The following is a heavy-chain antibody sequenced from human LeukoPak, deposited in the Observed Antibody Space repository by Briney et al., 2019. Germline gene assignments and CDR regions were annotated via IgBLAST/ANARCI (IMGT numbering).Heavy chain of an antibody. D-gene: IGHD6-19*01. CDR2: INPNSGGT. V-gene: IGHV1-2*02. Sequence: ASVKVSCKASGYTFTGYCMHWVRQTPGQGLEWMGWINPNSGGTNYAQKFQGRVTMTRDTSISTAYMELSRLRSDDTAVYYCARYSSGSPLDYWGQGTLVTVSS. CDR3: ARYSSGSPLDY. J-gene: IGHJ4*02. CDR1: GYTFTGYC.